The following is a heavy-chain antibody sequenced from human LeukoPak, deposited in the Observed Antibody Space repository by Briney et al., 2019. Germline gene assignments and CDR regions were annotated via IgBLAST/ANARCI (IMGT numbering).Heavy chain of an antibody. D-gene: IGHD2-2*01. CDR1: GFTFSDYY. V-gene: IGHV3-11*01. CDR3: AREMPNGAFDI. Sequence: GGPLRLSCAASGFTFSDYYMSWIRQAPGKGLEWVSYISSSGSTIYYADSVKGRFTISRDNAKNSLYLQMNSLRAEDTAVYYCAREMPNGAFDIWGQGTMVTVSS. CDR2: ISSSGSTI. J-gene: IGHJ3*02.